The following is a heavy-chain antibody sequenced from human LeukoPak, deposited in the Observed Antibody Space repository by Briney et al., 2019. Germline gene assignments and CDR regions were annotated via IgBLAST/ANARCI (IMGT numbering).Heavy chain of an antibody. J-gene: IGHJ4*02. V-gene: IGHV4-59*01. CDR1: GGSISSYY. D-gene: IGHD6-13*01. CDR2: IYYCGST. CDR3: ARAHSSSWYMDY. Sequence: PSETLSLTCSVSGGSISSYYWSWIRQPPGKGLGWIGYIYYCGSTNYNPSLKSRVTISVDTSENQLSLKLSSVTAADTAVYYCARAHSSSWYMDYWGQGTLVTVSS.